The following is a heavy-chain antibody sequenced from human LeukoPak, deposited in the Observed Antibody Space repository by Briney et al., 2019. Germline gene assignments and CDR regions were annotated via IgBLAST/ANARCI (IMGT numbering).Heavy chain of an antibody. CDR2: VNPNSGNT. J-gene: IGHJ4*02. CDR1: GYTFTSYD. Sequence: ASVKVSCKASGYTFTSYDVNWVRQATGQGLEWMGRVNPNSGNTAYAQNFQGRVTMTSDTSINTAYMELSSLRSEDTAVYYCARGAWTSSFDYWGQGTLVTVSS. D-gene: IGHD6-6*01. V-gene: IGHV1-8*01. CDR3: ARGAWTSSFDY.